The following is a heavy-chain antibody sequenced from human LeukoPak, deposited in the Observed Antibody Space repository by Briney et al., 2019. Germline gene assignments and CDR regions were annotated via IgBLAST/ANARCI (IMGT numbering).Heavy chain of an antibody. CDR1: GGSISSGSYY. V-gene: IGHV4-39*01. CDR2: IYYSGST. CDR3: ARLRDWFDP. J-gene: IGHJ5*02. Sequence: SETLSPTCTVSGGSISSGSYYWGWIRQPPGKGLEWIGSIYYSGSTYYNPSLKSRVTISVDTSKNQFSLKLSSVTAADTAVYYCARLRDWFDPWGQGTLVTVSS.